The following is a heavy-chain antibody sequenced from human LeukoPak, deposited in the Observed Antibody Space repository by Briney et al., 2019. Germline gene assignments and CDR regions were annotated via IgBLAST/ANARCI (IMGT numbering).Heavy chain of an antibody. D-gene: IGHD3-10*01. Sequence: GGSLRLSCEASGLTFSNSWMHWVRQAPGKGLVWVSRINNEGTTISYADSVRGRFTISRDNAKNTLYLQMNSLRAEDTAVYYCARVSGLGMNEYYQHWGQGTLATVAS. CDR1: GLTFSNSW. CDR3: ARVSGLGMNEYYQH. CDR2: INNEGTTI. J-gene: IGHJ1*01. V-gene: IGHV3-74*01.